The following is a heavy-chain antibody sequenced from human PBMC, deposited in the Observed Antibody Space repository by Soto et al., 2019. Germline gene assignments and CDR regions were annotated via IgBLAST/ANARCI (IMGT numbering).Heavy chain of an antibody. Sequence: QITLKESGPTLVKPTQTLTLTCTFSGFSLDTSGVGVGWIRQPPGKTLEWLALIYWDDDERYSPSLNSRLTITKDTSKNQVVLRMTNVDPVDTATYYCAHIFDFDWVWAFEYWGQGALVTVSS. CDR1: GFSLDTSGVG. D-gene: IGHD3-9*01. V-gene: IGHV2-5*02. CDR2: IYWDDDE. CDR3: AHIFDFDWVWAFEY. J-gene: IGHJ4*02.